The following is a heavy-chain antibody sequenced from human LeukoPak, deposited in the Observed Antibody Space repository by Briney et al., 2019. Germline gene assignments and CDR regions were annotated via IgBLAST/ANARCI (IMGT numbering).Heavy chain of an antibody. CDR3: ARTFYSNPLPNLRYFDY. CDR2: INPNSGGT. D-gene: IGHD4-11*01. Sequence: GASVKVSCKASGYTFTGYYMHWVRQAPGQGLEWMGLINPNSGGTNYAQKFQGRVTMTRDTSISTAYMELSRLRSDDTAVYYCARTFYSNPLPNLRYFDYWGQGTLVTVSS. V-gene: IGHV1-2*02. J-gene: IGHJ4*02. CDR1: GYTFTGYY.